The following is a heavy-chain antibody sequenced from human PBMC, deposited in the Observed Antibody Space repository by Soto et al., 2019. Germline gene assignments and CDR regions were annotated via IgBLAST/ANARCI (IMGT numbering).Heavy chain of an antibody. V-gene: IGHV4-59*01. CDR3: ARGVGSSPPRY. J-gene: IGHJ4*02. CDR1: GGSISVYY. D-gene: IGHD1-26*01. Sequence: SKTLSLTCTISGGSISVYYWSWVRQPPGHELEWIGYIYASGSPYYNPSLRSRVTISADTSKNQISLKLTSPTAADTAAYYCARGVGSSPPRYWGRGTLVTVSS. CDR2: IYASGSP.